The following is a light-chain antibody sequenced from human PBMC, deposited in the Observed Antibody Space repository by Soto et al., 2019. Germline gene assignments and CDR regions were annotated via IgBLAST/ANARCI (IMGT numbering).Light chain of an antibody. V-gene: IGLV2-14*01. CDR3: SSYTSSSTYV. Sequence: QSALTQPASVSGSPGQSITISCTGTSSDVGGYNYVSWYQQYPGKVPKLMIYDVSYRPSGVFNRFSGSKSGNTASLTISGLQAEDEADYYCSSYTSSSTYVFGTGTKVTVL. J-gene: IGLJ1*01. CDR1: SSDVGGYNY. CDR2: DVS.